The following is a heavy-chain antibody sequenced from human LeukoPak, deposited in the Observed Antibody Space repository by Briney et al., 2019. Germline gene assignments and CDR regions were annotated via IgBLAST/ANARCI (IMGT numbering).Heavy chain of an antibody. CDR3: ARAKQGDCSSTSCYFGYYYYYMDV. J-gene: IGHJ6*03. Sequence: SETLSLTCTASGCSISSSSYYWGWIRQPPGKGLEWIGSIYYSGSTYYNPSLKSRVTISVDTSKNQFSLKLSSVTAADTAVYYCARAKQGDCSSTSCYFGYYYYYMDVWGKGTTVTVSS. D-gene: IGHD2-2*01. V-gene: IGHV4-39*07. CDR1: GCSISSSSYY. CDR2: IYYSGST.